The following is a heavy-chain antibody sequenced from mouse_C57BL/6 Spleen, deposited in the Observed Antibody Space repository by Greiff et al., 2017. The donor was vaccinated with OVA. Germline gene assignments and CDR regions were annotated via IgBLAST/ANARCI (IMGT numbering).Heavy chain of an antibody. CDR1: GYTFTSYW. V-gene: IGHV1-69*01. CDR3: ARRGLTTVVADWYFDV. J-gene: IGHJ1*03. Sequence: VKLQQPGAELVMPGASVKLSCKASGYTFTSYWMHWVKQRPGQGLEWIGEIDPSDSYTNYNQKFKGKSTLTVDKSSSTAYMQLSSLTSEDSAVYYCARRGLTTVVADWYFDVWGTGTTVTVSS. D-gene: IGHD1-1*01. CDR2: IDPSDSYT.